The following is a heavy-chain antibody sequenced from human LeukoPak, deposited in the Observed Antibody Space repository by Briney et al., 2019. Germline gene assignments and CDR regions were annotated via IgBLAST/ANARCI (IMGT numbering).Heavy chain of an antibody. CDR1: GGFISSYY. V-gene: IGHV4-59*01. J-gene: IGHJ3*02. Sequence: PSETLSLTCTVSGGFISSYYWSWIRQPPGKGLEWIGYIYYSGSTNYNPSLKSRVTISVDTSKNQFSLKLSSVTAADTAVYYCARVTGDTAFDIWGQGTWSPSLQ. CDR3: ARVTGDTAFDI. CDR2: IYYSGST. D-gene: IGHD7-27*01.